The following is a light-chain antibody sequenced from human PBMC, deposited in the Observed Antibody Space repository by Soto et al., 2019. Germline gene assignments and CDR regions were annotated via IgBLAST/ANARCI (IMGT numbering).Light chain of an antibody. CDR1: QGISTY. Sequence: DIQLTQSPSFLSASAGDRVTITCRASQGISTYLAWYQQKPGQAPKLLIYSASTLQSGVPSRFSGSGSGTEFTLTIHSLQPEDFATLYCQQVNGYQLTFGGGTKVEIK. CDR2: SAS. CDR3: QQVNGYQLT. V-gene: IGKV1-9*01. J-gene: IGKJ4*01.